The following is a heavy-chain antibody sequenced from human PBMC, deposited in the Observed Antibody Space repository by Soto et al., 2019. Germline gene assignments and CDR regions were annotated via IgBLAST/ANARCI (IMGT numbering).Heavy chain of an antibody. CDR3: AKLTDDIVVVVAAPFDY. CDR2: ISGGGFST. D-gene: IGHD2-15*01. Sequence: EVQLLESGGGLVQPGGSLRLSCTASGFTFSNYAMTWVRQAPGKGLEWVSVISGGGFSTYYADSVKGRFTISRDNSKNTLYHQMNSLRVEDTAVYYCAKLTDDIVVVVAAPFDYWGQGTLVTVSS. CDR1: GFTFSNYA. J-gene: IGHJ4*02. V-gene: IGHV3-23*01.